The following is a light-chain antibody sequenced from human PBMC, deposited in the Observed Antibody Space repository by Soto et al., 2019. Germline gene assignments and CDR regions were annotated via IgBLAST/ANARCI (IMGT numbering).Light chain of an antibody. J-gene: IGLJ3*02. CDR3: SSYTSSSTRL. Sequence: QSALTQPASVPVSPGQSITISCTGTSSDVGGYNYVSWYQQYPGKAPKVMIFDVSNRPSGVSDRFSGSKSGNTAFLTISGLQAEDEADYYCSSYTSSSTRLFGGGTKLTVL. V-gene: IGLV2-14*01. CDR2: DVS. CDR1: SSDVGGYNY.